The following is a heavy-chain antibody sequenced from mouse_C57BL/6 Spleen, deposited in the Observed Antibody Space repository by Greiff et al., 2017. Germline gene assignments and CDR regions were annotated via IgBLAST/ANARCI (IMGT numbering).Heavy chain of an antibody. D-gene: IGHD1-1*01. CDR3: ARAHYYGSSYVWYFDV. CDR1: GYTFTSYW. CDR2: IDPSDSYT. J-gene: IGHJ1*03. V-gene: IGHV1-69*01. Sequence: QVQLQQSGAELVMPGASVKLSCKASGYTFTSYWMHWVKQRPGQGLEWIGEIDPSDSYTNYNQKFKGKSTLTVDKSSSTAYMQLSSLTSEDSAVYYCARAHYYGSSYVWYFDVWGTGTTVTVSS.